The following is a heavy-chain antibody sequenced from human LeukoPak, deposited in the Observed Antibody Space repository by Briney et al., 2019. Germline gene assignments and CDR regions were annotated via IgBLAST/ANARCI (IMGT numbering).Heavy chain of an antibody. J-gene: IGHJ4*02. V-gene: IGHV4-34*01. CDR2: INHSGST. CDR3: ARVISAFDY. CDR1: GGSFSGYY. Sequence: SETLSLTCAVYGGSFSGYYWSWIRQPPGKGLEWIGEINHSGSTNYNPSLKSRVTISVDTSKNQFSLRLSSVTAADTAVYYCARVISAFDYWGQGTLVTVSS.